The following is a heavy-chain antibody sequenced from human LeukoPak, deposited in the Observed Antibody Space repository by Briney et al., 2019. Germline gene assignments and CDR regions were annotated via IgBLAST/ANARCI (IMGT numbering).Heavy chain of an antibody. CDR3: ARSGWECSGGSCYLDY. V-gene: IGHV1-69*04. CDR1: GGAFSSYA. D-gene: IGHD2-15*01. CDR2: IIPIFGIA. Sequence: SVKVSCKASGGAFSSYAISWVRQAPGQGLEWMGRIIPIFGIANNAQKFQGRVTITADKSTSTAYMELSSLRSEDTAVYYCARSGWECSGGSCYLDYWGQGTLVTVSS. J-gene: IGHJ4*02.